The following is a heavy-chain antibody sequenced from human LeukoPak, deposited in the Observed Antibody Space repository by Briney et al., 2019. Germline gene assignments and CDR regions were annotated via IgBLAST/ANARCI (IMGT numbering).Heavy chain of an antibody. CDR3: TRHIDWGSYYYYGMDV. CDR1: GFTFSGSA. D-gene: IGHD7-27*01. J-gene: IGHJ6*02. V-gene: IGHV3-73*01. CDR2: IRSKANSYAT. Sequence: GGSLRLSCAASGFTFSGSAMHWVRRASGKGLEWVGRIRSKANSYATAYAASVKGRFTISRDDSKNTAYLQMNSLKTEDTAVYYCTRHIDWGSYYYYGMDVWGQGTTVTVSS.